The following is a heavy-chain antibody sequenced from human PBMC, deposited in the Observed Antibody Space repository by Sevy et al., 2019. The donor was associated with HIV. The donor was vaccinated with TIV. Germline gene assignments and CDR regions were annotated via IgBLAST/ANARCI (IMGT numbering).Heavy chain of an antibody. CDR1: GYILTDYY. J-gene: IGHJ6*02. D-gene: IGHD4-17*01. CDR3: ARLTTQPTSDLYGLDV. CDR2: INSDSGVT. V-gene: IGHV1-2*02. Sequence: ASVKVSCKASGYILTDYYIHWVRQAPRQGLEWIAWINSDSGVTNYAQRFQGEVTVTRDPSLSTAYLELTNLKSNDTAIYYCARLTTQPTSDLYGLDVWGQGTTVTVSS.